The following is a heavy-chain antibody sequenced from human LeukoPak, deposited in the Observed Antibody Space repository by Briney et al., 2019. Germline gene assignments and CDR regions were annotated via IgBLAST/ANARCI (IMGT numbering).Heavy chain of an antibody. CDR1: GFTFSSYE. CDR2: ISSSGSTI. CDR3: ARGLGSGRHAFDI. Sequence: GGSLRLSCAASGFTFSSYEMNWVRQAPGKGLEWVSYISSSGSTIYYADSVKGRFTISRDNAKNSLYLQMNSLRAEDTAVYYCARGLGSGRHAFDIWGQGTMVTVSS. J-gene: IGHJ3*02. V-gene: IGHV3-48*03. D-gene: IGHD3-10*01.